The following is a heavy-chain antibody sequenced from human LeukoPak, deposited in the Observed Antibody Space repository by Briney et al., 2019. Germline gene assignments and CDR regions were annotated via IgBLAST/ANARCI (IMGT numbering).Heavy chain of an antibody. Sequence: GGSLRLSCAASGFTFSSYAMSWVRQAPGKGLEWVSSISRSGGSTYYADSVKGRFTISRDNSKNTLYPQMNNLRAEDMAVYYCAKDPDSGYDVDYWGQGTLVTVSS. J-gene: IGHJ4*02. CDR3: AKDPDSGYDVDY. CDR2: ISRSGGST. V-gene: IGHV3-23*01. D-gene: IGHD5-12*01. CDR1: GFTFSSYA.